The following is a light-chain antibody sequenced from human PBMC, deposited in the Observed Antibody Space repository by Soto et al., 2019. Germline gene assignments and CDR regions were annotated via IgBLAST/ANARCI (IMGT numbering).Light chain of an antibody. CDR2: AAS. V-gene: IGKV3D-15*03. CDR3: HQRQSWPRT. Sequence: EIVMTQSPATLSVSPGERATLSCRASQSIGSNLAWYQQKPGQAPRLLIYAASIRAAGIPARFSASGTGTDFTLTISDVQPEDFAVYYCHQRQSWPRTFGQGTKVDIK. J-gene: IGKJ1*01. CDR1: QSIGSN.